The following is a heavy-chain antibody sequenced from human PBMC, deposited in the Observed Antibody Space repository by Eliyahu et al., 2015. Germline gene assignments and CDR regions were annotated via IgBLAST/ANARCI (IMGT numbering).Heavy chain of an antibody. CDR3: ARVLINLKGQRRPGHWFDP. J-gene: IGHJ5*02. CDR2: IXHSGSP. CDR1: GGSFSGYX. V-gene: IGHV4-34*01. Sequence: QVQLQQWGAGLLKPSETLSLTCAVYGGSFSGYXXSWIRQPPGKGXEWIGEIXHSGSPNXNPSLKSRVTISVDTSKNQFSLKLSSVTAADTAVYYCARVLINLKGQRRPGHWFDPWGQGTLVTVSS.